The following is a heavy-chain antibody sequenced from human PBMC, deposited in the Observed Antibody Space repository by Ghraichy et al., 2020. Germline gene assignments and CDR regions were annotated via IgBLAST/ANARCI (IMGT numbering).Heavy chain of an antibody. CDR3: ARGSTIFVAFDM. J-gene: IGHJ3*02. CDR2: IWYDGSNK. V-gene: IGHV3-33*01. Sequence: GGSLRLSCAASGFTFSSYGMHWVRQAPGKGLEWVAVIWYDGSNKYYADSVKGRFTISRDNSKNTLYLQVNSLRAEDTAMYYCARGSTIFVAFDMWGQGTMVSVSS. CDR1: GFTFSSYG. D-gene: IGHD3-3*01.